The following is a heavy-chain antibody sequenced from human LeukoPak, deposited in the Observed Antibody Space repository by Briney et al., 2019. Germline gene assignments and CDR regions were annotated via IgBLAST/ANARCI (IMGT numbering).Heavy chain of an antibody. V-gene: IGHV3-53*01. D-gene: IGHD5-18*01. CDR3: AGGRGYIIDY. Sequence: PGRSLRLSCAASGFTVNNNFMNWVRQAPGTGLEWVSIMHPDGTTYYTDSVKGRFTIFRDNSNNILYLQMNSLRAEDTAVYSCAGGRGYIIDYWGQGTLVTVSS. CDR2: MHPDGTT. CDR1: GFTVNNNF. J-gene: IGHJ4*02.